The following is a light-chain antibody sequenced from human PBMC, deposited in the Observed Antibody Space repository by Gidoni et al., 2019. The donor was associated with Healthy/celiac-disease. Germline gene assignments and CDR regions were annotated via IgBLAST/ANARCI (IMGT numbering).Light chain of an antibody. CDR2: GAS. CDR1: QSVSSN. V-gene: IGKV3-15*01. CDR3: QQYNNWPPLT. J-gene: IGKJ4*01. Sequence: LITQSPATLSVSPGQRATLSCSASQSVSSNLAWYQQKTGQAPRLLIYGASTRATGIPARFSGSGSGTEFTLTISSLQSEDFAVYYCQQYNNWPPLTFGGGTKVEIK.